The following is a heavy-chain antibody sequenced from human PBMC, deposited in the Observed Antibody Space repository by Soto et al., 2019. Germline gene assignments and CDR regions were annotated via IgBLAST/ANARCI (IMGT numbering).Heavy chain of an antibody. CDR2: ISSSGSTI. CDR1: GFTFSDYY. D-gene: IGHD3-3*01. V-gene: IGHV3-11*01. CDR3: ARDSLGGDFWSGYYTVWGTTTETPMDV. Sequence: QVQLVESGGGLVKPGGSLRLSCAASGFTFSDYYMSWIRQAPGKGLEWVSYISSSGSTIYYADSVKGRFTISRDNAKNSLYLQMNSLRAEDTAVYYCARDSLGGDFWSGYYTVWGTTTETPMDVWGKGTTVTVSS. J-gene: IGHJ6*03.